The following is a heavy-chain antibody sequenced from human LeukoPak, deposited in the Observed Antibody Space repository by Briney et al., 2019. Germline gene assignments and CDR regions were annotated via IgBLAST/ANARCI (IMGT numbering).Heavy chain of an antibody. V-gene: IGHV3-30*02. CDR1: GFTFSSYG. D-gene: IGHD6-13*01. Sequence: GGSLRLSCAAPGFTFSSYGMHWVRQAPGKGLEWVAFIRYDGSNKYYADSVKGRFTISRDNSKNTLYLQMNSLRAEDTAVYYCAKDFGIAAAGPRDYWGQGTLVTVSS. CDR2: IRYDGSNK. CDR3: AKDFGIAAAGPRDY. J-gene: IGHJ4*02.